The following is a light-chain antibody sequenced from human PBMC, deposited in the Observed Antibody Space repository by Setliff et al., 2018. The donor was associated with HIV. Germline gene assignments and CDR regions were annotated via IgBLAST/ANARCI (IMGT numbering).Light chain of an antibody. Sequence: QSVLTQPASVSGSPGQSITISCTGTSSDVGGYNYVSWYRQHPGKAPKLMIYDVSNRSSGVSNRFSGSKSGNTASLTISGLQAEDEADYYCSSYTSSSTSYVFGTGTKVTVL. CDR2: DVS. V-gene: IGLV2-14*01. J-gene: IGLJ1*01. CDR1: SSDVGGYNY. CDR3: SSYTSSSTSYV.